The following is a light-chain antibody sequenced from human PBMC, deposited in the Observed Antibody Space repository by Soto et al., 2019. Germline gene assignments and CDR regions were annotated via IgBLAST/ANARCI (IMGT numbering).Light chain of an antibody. V-gene: IGKV3-11*01. J-gene: IGKJ5*01. CDR1: QSVSSY. Sequence: ECVLTQSPATLSLSPGERATLSCRASQSVSSYLAWYQRKPGQAPRLLIYDASNRATGIPARFSGTGSGTDFTLTINNLEPEDFAVYYCQVRTNWSIAFGRGTRLEI. CDR3: QVRTNWSIA. CDR2: DAS.